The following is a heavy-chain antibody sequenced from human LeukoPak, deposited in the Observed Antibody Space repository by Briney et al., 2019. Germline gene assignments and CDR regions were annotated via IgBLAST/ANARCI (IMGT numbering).Heavy chain of an antibody. CDR2: ISGSGDST. J-gene: IGHJ4*02. CDR3: AKRRPCSSTSCYGSYFDY. V-gene: IGHV3-23*01. CDR1: GFTFSSYA. Sequence: PGGSLRLSCAASGFTFSSYAMSWVRQAPGKGLEWVSAISGSGDSTYYADSVKGRFTISRDNSKNTLYLQMNSLRAEDTAVYYCAKRRPCSSTSCYGSYFDYWGQGTLVTVSS. D-gene: IGHD2-2*01.